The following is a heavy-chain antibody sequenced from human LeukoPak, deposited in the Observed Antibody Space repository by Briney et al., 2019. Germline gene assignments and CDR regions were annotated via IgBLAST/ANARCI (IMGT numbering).Heavy chain of an antibody. CDR3: ASSSVVHSGLDP. CDR2: IKQDGSEK. Sequence: PGGSLRLSCVASGFTLRSYVMNWVRQAPGKGLEWVANIKQDGSEKYYVDSVKGRFTISRDNAKNSLYLQMNSLRAEDTAVYYCASSSVVHSGLDPWGQGTLVTVSS. D-gene: IGHD4-23*01. J-gene: IGHJ5*02. V-gene: IGHV3-7*01. CDR1: GFTLRSYV.